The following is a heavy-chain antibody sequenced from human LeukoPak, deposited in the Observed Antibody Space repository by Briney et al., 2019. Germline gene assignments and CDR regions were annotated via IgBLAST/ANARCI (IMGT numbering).Heavy chain of an antibody. CDR3: AKDWGEYFDYVWGSFTSFDS. D-gene: IGHD3-16*01. Sequence: GGSLRLSCAASGFTFSNYGMSWVRQAPGKGLQWVSGISGSGGERYYTESVKGRFTISRDNSKNTLYLQMNSLRAEDTAVYYCAKDWGEYFDYVWGSFTSFDSWGQGTLVTVSS. CDR1: GFTFSNYG. V-gene: IGHV3-23*01. J-gene: IGHJ4*02. CDR2: ISGSGGER.